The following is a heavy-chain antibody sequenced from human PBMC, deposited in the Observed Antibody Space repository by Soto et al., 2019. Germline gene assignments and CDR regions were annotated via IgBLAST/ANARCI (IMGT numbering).Heavy chain of an antibody. Sequence: QVQLVQSGAEVKKPGSSVKVSCKASGGTFSSTDIAWVRQAPGQGLEWMGGIIPLFGTTNYAQKFQGRVTITADKSTSTAYMELSSLRSEDTAVYDCARDLTTGFYGVDVWGQGTTVTVSS. CDR1: GGTFSSTD. V-gene: IGHV1-69*06. CDR2: IIPLFGTT. CDR3: ARDLTTGFYGVDV. D-gene: IGHD4-4*01. J-gene: IGHJ6*02.